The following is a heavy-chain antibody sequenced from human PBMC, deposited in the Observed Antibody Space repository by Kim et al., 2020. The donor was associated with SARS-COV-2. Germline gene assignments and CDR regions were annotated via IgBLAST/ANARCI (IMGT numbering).Heavy chain of an antibody. CDR3: AKERYGNVDY. D-gene: IGHD2-15*01. Sequence: GGSLRLSCAASGLSFSDSDMNWVRQAPGKGLEWVSLICTGGGSTFYADSVEGRFTISRDNAKNTLYLQMNNLRADDTAVYYCAKERYGNVDYGGQGTRVT. J-gene: IGHJ4*02. CDR2: ICTGGGST. V-gene: IGHV3-23*03. CDR1: GLSFSDSD.